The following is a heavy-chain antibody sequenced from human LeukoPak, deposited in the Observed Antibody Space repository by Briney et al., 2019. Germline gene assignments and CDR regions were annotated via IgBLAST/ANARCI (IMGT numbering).Heavy chain of an antibody. Sequence: ASVKVSCKASGYTFTSYGISWVRQAPGQGLEWMGWISAYNGNTNYAQKLQGRVTMTTDTSTSTAYMELRSLRSDDTAVYYCARGGEWGYYYDSSGPFDYWGQGTLVTVSS. J-gene: IGHJ4*02. CDR3: ARGGEWGYYYDSSGPFDY. D-gene: IGHD3-22*01. V-gene: IGHV1-18*01. CDR2: ISAYNGNT. CDR1: GYTFTSYG.